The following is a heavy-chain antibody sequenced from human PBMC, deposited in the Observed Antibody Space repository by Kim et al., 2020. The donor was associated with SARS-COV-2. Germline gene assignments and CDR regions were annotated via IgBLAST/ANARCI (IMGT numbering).Heavy chain of an antibody. J-gene: IGHJ3*02. CDR1: GLTFSAYD. CDR2: ITKGSNII. CDR3: VRDRMGGAFDI. V-gene: IGHV3-48*02. Sequence: GGSLRLSCATSGLTFSAYDMNWVRQVPGKGLEWLSFITKGSNIIYYADSVKGRFTTSRDNAKNSLHLQMNSLKDDDTAIYHCVRDRMGGAFDIWGQGT. D-gene: IGHD3-16*01.